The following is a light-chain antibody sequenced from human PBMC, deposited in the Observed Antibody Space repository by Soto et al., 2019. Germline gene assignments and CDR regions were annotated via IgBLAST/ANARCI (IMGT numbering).Light chain of an antibody. CDR1: QTISRSY. CDR3: QQYGRSPWT. J-gene: IGKJ1*01. CDR2: GAS. Sequence: EIVLTQSPGTLSLSLGERATLSCRASQTISRSYLAWYQQKPGQPPRLLFYGASSRATGIPDRFSGSGSGTDFTLAIGRLEPEDFAVYYCQQYGRSPWTFGQGTKVDIK. V-gene: IGKV3-20*01.